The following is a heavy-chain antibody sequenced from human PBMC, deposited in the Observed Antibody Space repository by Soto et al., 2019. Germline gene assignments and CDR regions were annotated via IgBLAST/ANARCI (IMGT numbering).Heavy chain of an antibody. CDR2: INPSGGST. D-gene: IGHD3-9*01. Sequence: GASVKVSCKASGYTFTSYYMHWVRQAPGQGLEWMGIINPSGGSTSYAQKFQGRVTMTRDTSTSTVYMELSSLRSEDTAVYYCARASDILTGSNIPLFDYWGQGTLVTVSS. V-gene: IGHV1-46*01. CDR1: GYTFTSYY. CDR3: ARASDILTGSNIPLFDY. J-gene: IGHJ4*02.